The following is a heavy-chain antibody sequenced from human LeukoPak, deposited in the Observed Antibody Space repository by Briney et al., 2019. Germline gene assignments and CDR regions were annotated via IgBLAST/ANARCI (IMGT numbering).Heavy chain of an antibody. D-gene: IGHD1-26*01. CDR2: VHNSGST. CDR1: GGSISSYY. V-gene: IGHV4-59*01. Sequence: SETLSLTCTVSGGSISSYYWSWIRQPPGEGLEWIAYVHNSGSTNYNPSLKSRVIISVDRSKNQFSLKMNSVTAADTAVYYCVRDWEGFNFDIWGQGTMVTVSS. CDR3: VRDWEGFNFDI. J-gene: IGHJ3*02.